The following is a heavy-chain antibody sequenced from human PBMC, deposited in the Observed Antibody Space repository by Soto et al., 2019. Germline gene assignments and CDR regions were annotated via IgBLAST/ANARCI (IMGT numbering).Heavy chain of an antibody. J-gene: IGHJ1*01. CDR3: ARLFSGDYLAEYFQH. CDR2: IYPGDSDT. D-gene: IGHD4-17*01. CDR1: GYSITSYW. V-gene: IGHV5-51*01. Sequence: VEPMKISCQGSGYSITSYWIGWVSKMPGKGLEWMGIIYPGDSDTRYSPSFQGQVTISADKSISTAYLQWSSLKASDTAMYYCARLFSGDYLAEYFQHWGQGTLVTAPQ.